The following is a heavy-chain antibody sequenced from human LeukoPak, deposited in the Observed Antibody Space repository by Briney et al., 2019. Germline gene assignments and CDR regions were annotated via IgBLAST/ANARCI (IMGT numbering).Heavy chain of an antibody. CDR2: MNPNNGNT. CDR3: VRAAYSGSYHSDY. Sequence: ASVKVSCKASGFTFTSYDINWVRQAAGQGLEWMGWMNPNNGNTGYAQKFQGRVTMTRDTTISTAYMELRSLRSEDTAVYYCVRAAYSGSYHSDYWGQGTLVTVSS. CDR1: GFTFTSYD. D-gene: IGHD1-26*01. V-gene: IGHV1-8*01. J-gene: IGHJ4*02.